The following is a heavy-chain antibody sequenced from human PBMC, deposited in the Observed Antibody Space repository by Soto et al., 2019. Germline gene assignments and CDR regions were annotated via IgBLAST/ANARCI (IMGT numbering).Heavy chain of an antibody. V-gene: IGHV3-23*01. J-gene: IGHJ4*02. CDR2: IDAAENT. CDR1: GFNFNYYA. D-gene: IGHD6-19*01. Sequence: EVQLLESGGGLVQPGGSLRLSCTASGFNFNYYAMSWVRQAPGKGLEWVSSIDAAENTYHADSVKGRFTISSDRSKNTLYLQMHSLRADDTATYYCAKDHPSNGWPAFDHWGQGTLVTVSS. CDR3: AKDHPSNGWPAFDH.